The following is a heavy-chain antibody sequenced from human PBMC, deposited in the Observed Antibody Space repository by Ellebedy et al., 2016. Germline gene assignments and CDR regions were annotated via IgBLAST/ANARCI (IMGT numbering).Heavy chain of an antibody. V-gene: IGHV4-34*01. CDR3: ARSNFWSGYYVS. CDR2: INHSGST. J-gene: IGHJ5*02. CDR1: GGSFSGYY. Sequence: GSLRLSCAVYGGSFSGYYWSWIRQPPGKGLEWIGEINHSGSTNYNPSLKSRVTISVDTSKNQFSLKLSSVTAADTAVYYCARSNFWSGYYVSWGQGTLVTVSS. D-gene: IGHD3-3*01.